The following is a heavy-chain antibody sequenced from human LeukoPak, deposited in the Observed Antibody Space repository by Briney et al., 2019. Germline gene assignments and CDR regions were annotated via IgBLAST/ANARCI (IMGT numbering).Heavy chain of an antibody. CDR3: AREGVRGASSNAFDI. D-gene: IGHD3-10*01. J-gene: IGHJ3*02. Sequence: PSGTLSLTCAVSGGSISSSNWWSWVRQPPGKGLEWIGEIYHSGSTNYNPSLKSRVTISVDKSRNQFSLKLSSVTAADTAVYYCAREGVRGASSNAFDIWGQGTMVTVSS. CDR2: IYHSGST. CDR1: GGSISSSNW. V-gene: IGHV4-4*02.